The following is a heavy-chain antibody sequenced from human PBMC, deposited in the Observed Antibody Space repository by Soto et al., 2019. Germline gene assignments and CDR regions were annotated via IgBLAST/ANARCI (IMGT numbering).Heavy chain of an antibody. V-gene: IGHV4-34*01. J-gene: IGHJ6*03. CDR3: ARAGLYGDYVPSYYYYMDV. D-gene: IGHD4-17*01. CDR2: INHSGST. Sequence: PPGKGLEWIGEINHSGSTNYNPSLKSRATISVDTSKNQFSLKLSSVTAADTAVYYCARAGLYGDYVPSYYYYMDVWGKGTTVNGSS.